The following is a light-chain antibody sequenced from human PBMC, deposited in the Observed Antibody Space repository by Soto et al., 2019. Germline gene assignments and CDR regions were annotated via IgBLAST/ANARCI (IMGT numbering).Light chain of an antibody. Sequence: EIVMTQSPATLSVSPGERATLSCRASQSVSSSYLAWYQQKPGQAPRLLIYGASSRATGIPARFSGSGSGTKFTLTISSLQSEDFAVYYCQQYNNWPLTFGQGTRLEIK. CDR2: GAS. CDR1: QSVSSSY. CDR3: QQYNNWPLT. V-gene: IGKV3-15*01. J-gene: IGKJ5*01.